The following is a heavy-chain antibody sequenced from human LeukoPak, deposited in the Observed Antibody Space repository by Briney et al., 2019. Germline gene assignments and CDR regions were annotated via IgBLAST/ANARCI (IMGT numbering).Heavy chain of an antibody. D-gene: IGHD3-9*01. CDR1: GYTFTGYY. Sequence: ASVKVSCKASGYTFTGYYMHWVRQAPGQGLEWMGWINPNSGGANYAQKFQGRVTMTRDTSISTAYMELSRLRSDDTAVYYCARDYDILTGYEDFDYWGQGTLVTVSS. CDR3: ARDYDILTGYEDFDY. CDR2: INPNSGGA. J-gene: IGHJ4*02. V-gene: IGHV1-2*02.